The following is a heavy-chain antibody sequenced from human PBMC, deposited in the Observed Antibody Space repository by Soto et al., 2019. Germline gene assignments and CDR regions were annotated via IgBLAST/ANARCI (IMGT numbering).Heavy chain of an antibody. J-gene: IGHJ4*01. V-gene: IGHV3-48*02. CDR1: GFTFRVYS. D-gene: IGHD6-19*01. Sequence: EVQLVESGGGLVQPGGSLGLSCSASGFTFRVYSMNWVRQAPGKGLEWVSYITSDERTIHYADSVKGRFTISRDNAKNSVYLQMTSLRDDDTAVYYCASSVEGHFDSWGQGILVTVSS. CDR3: ASSVEGHFDS. CDR2: ITSDERTI.